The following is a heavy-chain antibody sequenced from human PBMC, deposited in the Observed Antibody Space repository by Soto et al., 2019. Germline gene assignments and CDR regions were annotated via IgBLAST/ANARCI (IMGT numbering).Heavy chain of an antibody. Sequence: GGSLRLSCSSFGFNFNTYAMHWVRQSPGKGLEWVAFISSGSDYLYYADSVKGRFTISRDNAKSSLYLQMNSLTDDDTALYYCASEFCTGGSCYARIFDYWGQGSLVTVSS. J-gene: IGHJ4*02. CDR1: GFNFNTYA. D-gene: IGHD2-15*01. CDR3: ASEFCTGGSCYARIFDY. CDR2: ISSGSDYL. V-gene: IGHV3-21*04.